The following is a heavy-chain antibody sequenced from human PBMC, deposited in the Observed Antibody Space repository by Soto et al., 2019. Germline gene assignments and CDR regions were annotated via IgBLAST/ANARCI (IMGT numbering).Heavy chain of an antibody. CDR3: ARVPLWFGETESPVRDKDKNKKRFSAWFDP. CDR2: INHSGST. V-gene: IGHV4-34*01. D-gene: IGHD3-10*01. CDR1: GGSFSGYY. J-gene: IGHJ5*02. Sequence: PSETLSLTCAVYGGSFSGYYWSWIRQPPGKGLEWIGEINHSGSTNYNPSLKSRVTISVDTSKNQFSLKLSSVTAADTAVYYCARVPLWFGETESPVRDKDKNKKRFSAWFDPWGQGTLVTVSS.